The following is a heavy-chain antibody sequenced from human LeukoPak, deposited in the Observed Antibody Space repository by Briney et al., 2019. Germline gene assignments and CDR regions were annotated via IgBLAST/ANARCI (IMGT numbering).Heavy chain of an antibody. J-gene: IGHJ4*02. D-gene: IGHD3-10*01. CDR1: GGSFSGYY. V-gene: IGHV4-34*01. Sequence: SDALSLTCAVCGGSFSGYYWSWIRQPPGKGLEWIGEINHSGSTNHNPSLKSRVTISVDTSKNQFSLKLSSVAAADTAVYYCARSGNKPEYDYWGQGTLVTVSS. CDR2: INHSGST. CDR3: ARSGNKPEYDY.